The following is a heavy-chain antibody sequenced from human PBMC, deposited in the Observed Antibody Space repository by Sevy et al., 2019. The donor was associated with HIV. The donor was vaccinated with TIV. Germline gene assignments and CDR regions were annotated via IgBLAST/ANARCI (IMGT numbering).Heavy chain of an antibody. V-gene: IGHV4-59*01. D-gene: IGHD6-13*01. J-gene: IGHJ6*02. Sequence: SDTLSLTCTVSGGSISSYYWSWIRQPPGKGLEWIGYIYYSGSTNYNPSLKSRVTISVDTSKNQFSLKLSSVTAADTAVYYCARATSGYSSSWYYSYYYYGMDVWGQGTTVTVSS. CDR2: IYYSGST. CDR1: GGSISSYY. CDR3: ARATSGYSSSWYYSYYYYGMDV.